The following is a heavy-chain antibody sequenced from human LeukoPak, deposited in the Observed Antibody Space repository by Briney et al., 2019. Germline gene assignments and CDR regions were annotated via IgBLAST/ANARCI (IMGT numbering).Heavy chain of an antibody. D-gene: IGHD2-2*01. CDR1: GFTFSSYG. Sequence: GGSLRLSCAASGFTFSSYGMSWVRQTPGKGLEWVSYIRSSSSTMYYADSVKGRFTISRDNSKNTLYLQMNSLRAEDTAVYYCARDPRSYCSSTSCPTGMDVWGQGTTVTVSS. J-gene: IGHJ6*02. V-gene: IGHV3-48*01. CDR3: ARDPRSYCSSTSCPTGMDV. CDR2: IRSSSSTM.